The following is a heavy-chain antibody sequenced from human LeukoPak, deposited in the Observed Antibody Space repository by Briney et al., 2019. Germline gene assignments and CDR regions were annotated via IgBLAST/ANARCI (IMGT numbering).Heavy chain of an antibody. CDR1: GFTFSSYA. V-gene: IGHV3-64*01. D-gene: IGHD6-19*01. CDR2: ISSNGDST. Sequence: GGSLRLSCAASGFTFSSYAMHWVRQAPGKGLEYVSAISSNGDSTYYANSVKGRFTISRDNSKNTLYLQMGSLRAEDMAVYYCAREGYSSGWFYFDYWGQGTLVTVSS. J-gene: IGHJ4*02. CDR3: AREGYSSGWFYFDY.